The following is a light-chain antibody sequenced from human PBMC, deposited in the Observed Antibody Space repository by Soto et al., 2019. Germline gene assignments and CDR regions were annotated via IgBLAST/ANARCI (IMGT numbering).Light chain of an antibody. CDR3: LQTTQFPWT. CDR1: QSLLNSGGKTY. V-gene: IGKV2D-29*01. Sequence: IVMTQTPLSLSVTPGHPASISCKSSQSLLNSGGKTYFYWYLQKPGQPPQLLIYEVSNRFSGVPDRVSGSGSGTDFTLNISRVEAEDVGFYYCLQTTQFPWTFGQGTKADIK. J-gene: IGKJ1*01. CDR2: EVS.